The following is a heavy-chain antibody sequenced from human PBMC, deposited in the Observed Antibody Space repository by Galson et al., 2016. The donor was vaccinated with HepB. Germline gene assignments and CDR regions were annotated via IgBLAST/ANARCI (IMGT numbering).Heavy chain of an antibody. CDR3: ARKWFGELSVSYFDY. V-gene: IGHV3-7*01. Sequence: SLRLSCAASGFTFSRHWMSWVRQAPGKGLEWVANIKQDGSGKYYVDSVKGRFTISRDNAKNSLYLQMNSLRAEDTAIYYCARKWFGELSVSYFDYWGQGTLVTVSS. D-gene: IGHD3-10*01. J-gene: IGHJ4*02. CDR2: IKQDGSGK. CDR1: GFTFSRHW.